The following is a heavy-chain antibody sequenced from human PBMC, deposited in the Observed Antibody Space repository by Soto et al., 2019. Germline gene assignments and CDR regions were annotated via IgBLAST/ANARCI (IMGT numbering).Heavy chain of an antibody. V-gene: IGHV1-8*01. Sequence: ASVKVSCKASGYTFSSYDINWVRQATGQGLEWMGWMNPNSGNTGYAQEFQGRVTMTRNTSISTAYMELSNLRSEDTAVYYCARDGRYCSGGSCYSGDFDYWGQGTLVTVSS. CDR2: MNPNSGNT. D-gene: IGHD2-15*01. CDR3: ARDGRYCSGGSCYSGDFDY. J-gene: IGHJ4*02. CDR1: GYTFSSYD.